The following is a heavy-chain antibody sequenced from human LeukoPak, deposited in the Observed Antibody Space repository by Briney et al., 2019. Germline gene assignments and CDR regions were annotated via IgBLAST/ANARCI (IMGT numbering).Heavy chain of an antibody. CDR1: GGTFSSYA. CDR2: IIPILGIA. D-gene: IGHD6-13*01. V-gene: IGHV1-69*04. Sequence: RASVKVSCKASGGTFSSYAISWVRQAPGQGLEWMGRIIPILGIANYAQKFQGRVTITADKSTSTAYMELRSLRSDDTAVYYCARASLRSSAGDYWGQGTLVTVSS. CDR3: ARASLRSSAGDY. J-gene: IGHJ4*02.